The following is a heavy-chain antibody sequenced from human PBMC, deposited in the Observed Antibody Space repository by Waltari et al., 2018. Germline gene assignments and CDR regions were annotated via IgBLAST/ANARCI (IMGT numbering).Heavy chain of an antibody. CDR3: ARGTYSSGWLPWDY. CDR2: IIPIFGTA. D-gene: IGHD6-19*01. J-gene: IGHJ4*02. Sequence: QVQLVQSGAEVKKPGSSVKVSCKASGGTFSSYAISWVRQAPGQGLEWMGGIIPIFGTANYAQKFQGRVTITTDESTSTAYMELSSLRSEDTAVYYCARGTYSSGWLPWDYWGQGTLVTVSS. CDR1: GGTFSSYA. V-gene: IGHV1-69*05.